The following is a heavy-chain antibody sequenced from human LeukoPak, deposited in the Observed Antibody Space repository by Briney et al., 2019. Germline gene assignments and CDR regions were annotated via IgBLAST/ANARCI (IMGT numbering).Heavy chain of an antibody. CDR3: AKPISGGLAVTADWFHP. V-gene: IGHV3-23*01. D-gene: IGHD6-19*01. CDR1: RFAFSVLA. CDR2: INANSGTT. J-gene: IGHJ5*01. Sequence: GGSLRLSCTASRFAFSVLAMSWLRQPPGRGREWVSTINANSGTTSYAASVRGRFTISRDNSKNTLCLQLNTLRADDTATYYCAKPISGGLAVTADWFHPWGQGTLVVVSS.